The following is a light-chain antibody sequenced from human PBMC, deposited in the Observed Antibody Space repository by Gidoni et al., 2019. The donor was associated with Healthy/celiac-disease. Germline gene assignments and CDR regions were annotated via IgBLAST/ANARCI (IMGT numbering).Light chain of an antibody. Sequence: EIVMTQSPATLSVSPGERATLSCSASQSVSSNLAWYQQKPGQAPRLLIYGASTRATGIPARFSGSGCGTEFTLTISSLQSEDFAVYYCQKYNNWWTFGQGTKVEIK. CDR2: GAS. CDR3: QKYNNWWT. J-gene: IGKJ1*01. CDR1: QSVSSN. V-gene: IGKV3-15*01.